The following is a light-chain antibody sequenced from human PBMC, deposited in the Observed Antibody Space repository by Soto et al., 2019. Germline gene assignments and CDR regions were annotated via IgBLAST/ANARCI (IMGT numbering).Light chain of an antibody. CDR3: QQYGSTLYT. Sequence: EIVLTQSPGTLSLSPGERATLSCRASQSVSSSYLAWYQQKPGQAPRLLIYGASSRATGIPDRFSGSGSGTAFTLTFSSLEPEDFAVYYCQQYGSTLYTFGQGTKLEIK. V-gene: IGKV3-20*01. CDR2: GAS. CDR1: QSVSSSY. J-gene: IGKJ2*01.